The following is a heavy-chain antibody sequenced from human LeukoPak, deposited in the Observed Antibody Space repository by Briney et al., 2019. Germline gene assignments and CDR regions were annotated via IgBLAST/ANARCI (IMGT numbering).Heavy chain of an antibody. CDR1: GFTFSSYS. Sequence: GGSLRLSCAASGFTFSSYSMNWVRQAPGKGLEWVSYISSSSSTIYYADSVKGRFTISRDNAKNSLYLQMNSLRAEDTAVYYCARAYSRGFGTPYYFDYWGQGTLVTVSS. CDR3: ARAYSRGFGTPYYFDY. J-gene: IGHJ4*02. D-gene: IGHD3-10*01. V-gene: IGHV3-48*01. CDR2: ISSSSSTI.